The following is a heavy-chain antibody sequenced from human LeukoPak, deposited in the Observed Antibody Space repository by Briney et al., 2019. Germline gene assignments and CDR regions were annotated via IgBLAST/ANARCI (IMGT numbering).Heavy chain of an antibody. D-gene: IGHD3-22*01. V-gene: IGHV4-39*01. CDR1: GGSINSFSYY. CDR2: VSDSGTT. Sequence: SETLSLTCTVSGGSINSFSYYWGWIRQPPGKGLEWIGSVSDSGTTHCNPSLKSRVTISVDTSKNQFSLRLSSVTAADTAVYYCARPYYPDSLDAFDIWGQGTTVTVSS. CDR3: ARPYYPDSLDAFDI. J-gene: IGHJ3*02.